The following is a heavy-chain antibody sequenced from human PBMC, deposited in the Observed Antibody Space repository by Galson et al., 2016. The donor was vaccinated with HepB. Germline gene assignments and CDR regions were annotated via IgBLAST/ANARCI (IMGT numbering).Heavy chain of an antibody. J-gene: IGHJ4*02. CDR1: GFTFSIYW. Sequence: SLRLSCAASGFTFSIYWMSWVRQAPVKGLEWVANINQDGSETYYVDSVKGRFTISKDNAKDSLYLQMNSLKAEDTAVYYCARAPASGTTDYWGQGTLVTVSS. V-gene: IGHV3-7*01. CDR3: ARAPASGTTDY. D-gene: IGHD1-7*01. CDR2: INQDGSET.